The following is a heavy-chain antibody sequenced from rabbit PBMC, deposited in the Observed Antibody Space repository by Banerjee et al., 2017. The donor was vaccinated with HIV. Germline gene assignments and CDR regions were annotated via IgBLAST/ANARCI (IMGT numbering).Heavy chain of an antibody. V-gene: IGHV1S40*01. CDR1: GFSFSSGYD. CDR2: IYAGSSGST. Sequence: QSLEESGGDLVKPEGSLTLTCTASGFSFSSGYDMCWVRQAPGKGLEWIACIYAGSSGSTQYASWAKGRFTISKSSSTTVTLQMTSLTAADTATYFCARGGGSGYFLNLWGQGTLVTVS. D-gene: IGHD1-1*01. J-gene: IGHJ4*01. CDR3: ARGGGSGYFLNL.